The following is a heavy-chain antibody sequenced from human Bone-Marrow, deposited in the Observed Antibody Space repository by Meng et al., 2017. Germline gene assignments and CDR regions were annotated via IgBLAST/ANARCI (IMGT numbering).Heavy chain of an antibody. CDR2: IYYSGST. CDR3: ARANVNYGVVDP. D-gene: IGHD3-10*01. CDR1: GGSISSGGYY. V-gene: IGHV4-31*01. Sequence: HGQLQDSGPGLVKPSQTLSLTCTVSGGSISSGGYYWSWIRQHPGKGLEWIGYIYYSGSTYYNPSLKSLVTISVDTSKNQFSLKLSSVTAADTAVYYCARANVNYGVVDPWGQGTLVTVSS. J-gene: IGHJ5*02.